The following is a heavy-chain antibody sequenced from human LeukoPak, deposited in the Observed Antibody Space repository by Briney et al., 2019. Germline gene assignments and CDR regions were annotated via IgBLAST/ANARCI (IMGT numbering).Heavy chain of an antibody. J-gene: IGHJ4*02. D-gene: IGHD6-13*01. Sequence: ASVNVSCKASGYTFTNYAMHWVRQAPGQRLEWMGWINADNGDTKYSQKFHDRVTITRDTSASTAYMELSSLRSEDTAVYYCARGATSSWPLDYWGQGTLVTASS. V-gene: IGHV1-3*01. CDR3: ARGATSSWPLDY. CDR1: GYTFTNYA. CDR2: INADNGDT.